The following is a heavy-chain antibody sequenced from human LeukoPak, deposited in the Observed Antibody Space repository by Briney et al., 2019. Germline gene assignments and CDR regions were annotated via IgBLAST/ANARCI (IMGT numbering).Heavy chain of an antibody. V-gene: IGHV3-21*01. Sequence: GGSLRLSCAASGFTFSNYSMNWVRQAPGKGLEWVSSISSSSSYTYYADSVKGRFTISRDNAKNSLYLQMNSLRAEDTAVYYCARELPANHWGQGTLVTVSS. CDR2: ISSSSSYT. J-gene: IGHJ5*02. D-gene: IGHD2-15*01. CDR3: ARELPANH. CDR1: GFTFSNYS.